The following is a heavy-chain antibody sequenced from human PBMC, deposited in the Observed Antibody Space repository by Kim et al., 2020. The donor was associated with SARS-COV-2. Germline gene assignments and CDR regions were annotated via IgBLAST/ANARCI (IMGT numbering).Heavy chain of an antibody. J-gene: IGHJ6*03. V-gene: IGHV4-34*01. CDR3: AREVRNYYYYYMDV. Sequence: PSLKSRVTISVDTSKNQFSLKLSSVTAADTAVYYCAREVRNYYYYYMDVWGKGTTVTVSS.